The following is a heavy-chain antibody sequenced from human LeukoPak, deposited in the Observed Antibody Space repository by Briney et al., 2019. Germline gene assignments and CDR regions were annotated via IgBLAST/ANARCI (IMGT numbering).Heavy chain of an antibody. V-gene: IGHV1-2*04. Sequence: ASVKVSCKASGYTFTSYDINWVRQATGQGLEWMGWINPNSGGTNYAQKFQGWVTMTRDTSISTAYMELSRLRSDDTAVYYCARAYYYDSSGYEGFDYWGQGTLVTVSS. D-gene: IGHD3-22*01. CDR2: INPNSGGT. CDR1: GYTFTSYD. CDR3: ARAYYYDSSGYEGFDY. J-gene: IGHJ4*02.